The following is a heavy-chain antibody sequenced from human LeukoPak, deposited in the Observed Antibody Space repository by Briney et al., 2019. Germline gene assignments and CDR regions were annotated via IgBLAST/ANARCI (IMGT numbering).Heavy chain of an antibody. D-gene: IGHD3-10*01. CDR2: IYYSGST. CDR3: ARGKYYGSGTLMDV. CDR1: GGSISSSSYY. V-gene: IGHV4-39*07. Sequence: SETLSLTCTVSGGSISSSSYYWGWIRQPPGKGLEWIGSIYYSGSTNYNPSLKSRVTISVDTSKNQFSLKLSSVTAADTAVYYCARGKYYGSGTLMDVWGKGTTVTISS. J-gene: IGHJ6*03.